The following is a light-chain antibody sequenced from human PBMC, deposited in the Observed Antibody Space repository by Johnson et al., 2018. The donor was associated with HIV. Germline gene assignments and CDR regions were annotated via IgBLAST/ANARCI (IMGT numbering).Light chain of an antibody. Sequence: QSVLTQPPSVSAAPGQKVTISCSGSSSNIGNNYVSWYQQLPGTAPKLLIYDNNKRPSGIPDRFSGSKSGTSATLAITGLQTGEEADYYCGTWDNSLSANVFGTGTKVTVL. CDR1: SSNIGNNY. CDR3: GTWDNSLSANV. CDR2: DNN. J-gene: IGLJ1*01. V-gene: IGLV1-51*01.